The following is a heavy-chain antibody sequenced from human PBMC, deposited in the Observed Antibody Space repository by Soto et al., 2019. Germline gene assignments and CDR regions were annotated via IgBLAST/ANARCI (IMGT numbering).Heavy chain of an antibody. CDR1: GFTFSSYG. CDR3: ARDPTYSSSFINYYYYYGMDV. D-gene: IGHD6-13*01. Sequence: GGSLRLSCAASGFTFSSYGMHWVRQAPGKGLEWVAVIWYDGSNKYYADSVKGRFTISRDNSKNTLYLQMNSLRAEDTAVYYCARDPTYSSSFINYYYYYGMDVWGQGTTVTSP. J-gene: IGHJ6*02. V-gene: IGHV3-33*01. CDR2: IWYDGSNK.